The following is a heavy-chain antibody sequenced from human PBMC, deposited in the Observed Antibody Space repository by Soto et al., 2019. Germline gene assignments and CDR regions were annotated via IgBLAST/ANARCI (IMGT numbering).Heavy chain of an antibody. V-gene: IGHV4-31*03. CDR2: IYYSGST. D-gene: IGHD3-10*01. CDR3: ASSRFGELYNWLDP. J-gene: IGHJ5*02. CDR1: GGSISSGGYY. Sequence: SETLSLTCTVSGGSISSGGYYWSWIRQHPGKGLEWIGYIYYSGSTYYNPSLKSRVTISVDTSKNQFSLKLSSVTAADTAVYYCASSRFGELYNWLDPWGQGTMVTVSS.